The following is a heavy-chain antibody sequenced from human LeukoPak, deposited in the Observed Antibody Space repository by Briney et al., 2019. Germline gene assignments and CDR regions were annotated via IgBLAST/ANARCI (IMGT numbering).Heavy chain of an antibody. D-gene: IGHD3-10*01. CDR1: GYTLTELS. Sequence: ASVKVSCKVSGYTLTELSMHWVRQAPGKGLEWMGGFDPEDGETIYAQKFQGRVTMTEDTSTDTAYMELSSLRSEDTAVYYCATVVLLWFGGLHTPNNWFDPWGQGTLVTVSS. CDR3: ATVVLLWFGGLHTPNNWFDP. CDR2: FDPEDGET. V-gene: IGHV1-24*01. J-gene: IGHJ5*02.